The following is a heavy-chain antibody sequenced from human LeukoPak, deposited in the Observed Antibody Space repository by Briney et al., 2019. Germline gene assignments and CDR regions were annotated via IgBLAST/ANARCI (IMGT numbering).Heavy chain of an antibody. CDR2: INPSGGST. Sequence: ASVKVSCKASGYTFTSYYMHWVRQAPGQGLEWMRIINPSGGSTSYAQKFQGRVTMTRDTSTSTVYMELSSLRSEDTAVYYCARAVAGNDAFDIWGQGTMVTVSS. CDR1: GYTFTSYY. D-gene: IGHD6-19*01. V-gene: IGHV1-46*01. J-gene: IGHJ3*02. CDR3: ARAVAGNDAFDI.